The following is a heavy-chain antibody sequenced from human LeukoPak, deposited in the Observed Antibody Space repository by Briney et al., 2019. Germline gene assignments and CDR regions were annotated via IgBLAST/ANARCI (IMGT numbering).Heavy chain of an antibody. CDR1: GFTFTNYW. J-gene: IGHJ3*02. CDR2: VLSDGSRI. CDR3: ARVAVGGTRAFDI. D-gene: IGHD6-19*01. Sequence: GGSLRLSCAASGFTFTNYWMHWVRQAPGKGLVCVSRVLSDGSRISYADSVKGRFTISRDNAKNTLYLQMDSLRAEDRAVYYCARVAVGGTRAFDIWGQGTTVTVSS. V-gene: IGHV3-74*01.